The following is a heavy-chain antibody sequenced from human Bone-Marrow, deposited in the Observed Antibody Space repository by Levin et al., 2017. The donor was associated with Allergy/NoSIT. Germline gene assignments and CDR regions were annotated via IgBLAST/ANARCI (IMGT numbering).Heavy chain of an antibody. CDR1: GTSLSSSSYY. CDR3: ARQAPIWFGGNWFDP. Sequence: GSLRLSCTVSGTSLSSSSYYWGWIRQPPGTDLEWIGSIYYPESLDYNPSLESRVTISVDTSNNHFSLRLTSVTAADTAVYYCARQAPIWFGGNWFDPWGQGTLVIVSS. D-gene: IGHD3-10*01. V-gene: IGHV4-39*02. J-gene: IGHJ5*02. CDR2: IYYPESL.